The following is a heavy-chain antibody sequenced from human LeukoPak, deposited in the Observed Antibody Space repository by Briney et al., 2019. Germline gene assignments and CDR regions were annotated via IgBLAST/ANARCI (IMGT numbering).Heavy chain of an antibody. V-gene: IGHV3-30*02. Sequence: PGESLRLSCAASGFTFSSSGMHWVRQAPGKGLEWVAFIRDDGSDKYYGDSVKGRFTISRDNSKNTLYLQMNSLRAEDTAVYYCAPGPGVGATLDYYFDYWGQGTLVTVSS. CDR3: APGPGVGATLDYYFDY. J-gene: IGHJ4*02. CDR1: GFTFSSSG. CDR2: IRDDGSDK. D-gene: IGHD1-26*01.